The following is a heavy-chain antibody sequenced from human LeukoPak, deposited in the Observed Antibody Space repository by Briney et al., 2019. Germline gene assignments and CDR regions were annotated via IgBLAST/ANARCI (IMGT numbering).Heavy chain of an antibody. CDR1: GGSISSGGYY. CDR3: VRHGESGRHHAYSDY. D-gene: IGHD3-10*01. V-gene: IGHV4-61*05. Sequence: PSETLSLTCTVSGGSISSGGYYWGWIRQAAGRGLEWIAYSYYSGGTNYNSSLKSRVTISVDTSKNQFSLKVTSVTAGDTAIYYCVRHGESGRHHAYSDYWGHGALVTVSS. J-gene: IGHJ4*01. CDR2: SYYSGGT.